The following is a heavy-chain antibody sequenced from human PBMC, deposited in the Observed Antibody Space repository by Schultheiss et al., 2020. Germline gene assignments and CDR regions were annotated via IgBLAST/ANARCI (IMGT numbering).Heavy chain of an antibody. D-gene: IGHD6-19*01. CDR3: ASNRLDEF. J-gene: IGHJ4*02. Sequence: GESLKISCVASGFSFSRSPMHWVRQAPGKGLEWVADITYDGSEKFYADSVKGRFTISRDNSKNTLFLQMNSLRVEDTAVYYCASNRLDEFWGQGSLVTVSS. CDR1: GFSFSRSP. CDR2: ITYDGSEK. V-gene: IGHV3-30*04.